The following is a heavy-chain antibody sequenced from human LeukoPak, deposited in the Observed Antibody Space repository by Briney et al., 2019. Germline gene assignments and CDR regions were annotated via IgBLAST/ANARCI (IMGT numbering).Heavy chain of an antibody. CDR2: IWYDGSTK. V-gene: IGHV3-33*06. Sequence: GGSLRLSCAASGFNFSNYGMHWVRQVPGKGLEWVAVIWYDGSTKYYANYVKGRFTVSRDNSKNTLYLQMNSLRAEDTAVYYCAKGRGADDYWGQGTLVTVSS. D-gene: IGHD3-10*01. CDR3: AKGRGADDY. CDR1: GFNFSNYG. J-gene: IGHJ4*02.